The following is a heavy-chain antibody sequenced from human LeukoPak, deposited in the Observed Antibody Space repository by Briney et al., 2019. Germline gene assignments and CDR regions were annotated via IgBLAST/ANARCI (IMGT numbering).Heavy chain of an antibody. J-gene: IGHJ5*02. D-gene: IGHD3-10*01. CDR2: IKNRDNSLAT. CDR3: TREFYYKFDI. Sequence: PGGSLRLSCAPSGFTFRNNYMDWVRQAPGKGLEWVGRIKNRDNSLATEYAASVEGRFIIPRDDSKDSLYLQMNSLKAEDTAIYYCTREFYYKFDIWGQGTLVTVFS. V-gene: IGHV3-72*01. CDR1: GFTFRNNY.